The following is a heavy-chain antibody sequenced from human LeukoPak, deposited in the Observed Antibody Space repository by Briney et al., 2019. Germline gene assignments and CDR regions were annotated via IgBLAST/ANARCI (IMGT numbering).Heavy chain of an antibody. D-gene: IGHD5-18*01. J-gene: IGHJ3*02. Sequence: QTEGSLRLSCAASGFTFDDYGMSWVRQAPGKGLEWVSYISSSSSTIYYADSVKGRFTISRDNAKNSLYLQMNSLRAEDTAVYYCASPLQLWPPAAFDIWGQGTMVTVSS. CDR3: ASPLQLWPPAAFDI. CDR2: ISSSSSTI. CDR1: GFTFDDYG. V-gene: IGHV3-48*04.